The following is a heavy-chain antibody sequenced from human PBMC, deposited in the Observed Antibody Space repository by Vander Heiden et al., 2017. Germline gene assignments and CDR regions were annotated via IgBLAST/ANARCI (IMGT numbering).Heavy chain of an antibody. Sequence: QVQLVQSGAEVKKPGASVKVSCKASGYTFTGYYMHWVRQAPGQGREWMGWINPNSGGTTYAQKFQGRVTMTRDTSISTAYMELSRLRSDDTAVYYCAWSKVWYYDFWSLGGWGQGTLVTVSS. CDR2: INPNSGGT. D-gene: IGHD3-3*01. V-gene: IGHV1-2*02. J-gene: IGHJ4*02. CDR3: AWSKVWYYDFWSLGG. CDR1: GYTFTGYY.